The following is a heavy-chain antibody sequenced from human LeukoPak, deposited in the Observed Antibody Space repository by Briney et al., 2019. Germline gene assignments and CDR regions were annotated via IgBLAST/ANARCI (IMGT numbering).Heavy chain of an antibody. CDR3: ARQRIRGLDF. D-gene: IGHD3-10*01. CDR2: ISSSGDTI. Sequence: GGSLRLSCAASGFTFSSYEMNWVRQAPGKGLEWVSYISSSGDTIYYADSVKGRFTISRDNAKNSLYLQMNSLRAEDTAVYYSARQRIRGLDFWGQGTLVTVPS. V-gene: IGHV3-48*03. J-gene: IGHJ4*02. CDR1: GFTFSSYE.